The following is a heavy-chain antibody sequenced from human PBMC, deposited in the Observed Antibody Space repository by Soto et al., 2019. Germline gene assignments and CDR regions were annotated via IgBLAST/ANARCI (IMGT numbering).Heavy chain of an antibody. CDR2: ISSGSSTI. CDR1: GFTFSSYG. D-gene: IGHD6-19*01. CDR3: ASSSGWYRGGDN. V-gene: IGHV3-48*02. Sequence: GGSLRLSCEASGFTFSSYGMNWVRQAPGKGLEWVSYISSGSSTIYYADSVMGRFTISRDNAKNSLYLQMSSLRDEDTAVYYCASSSGWYRGGDNWGQGTLVTVSS. J-gene: IGHJ4*02.